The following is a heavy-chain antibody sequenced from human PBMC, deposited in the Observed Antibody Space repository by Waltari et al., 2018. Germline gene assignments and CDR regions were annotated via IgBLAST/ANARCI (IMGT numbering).Heavy chain of an antibody. D-gene: IGHD1-26*01. J-gene: IGHJ6*02. Sequence: QVQLVQSGAEVKKPGSSVKVSCKASGGTFSSYAISWVRQAPGQGLEWMGRIIPIFGTANYEQKFQGRVTITADKTTSTAYRELSRLRSEDTAVYYGARYSEGPMDVWGQGTTVTVSS. V-gene: IGHV1-69*08. CDR2: IIPIFGTA. CDR3: ARYSEGPMDV. CDR1: GGTFSSYA.